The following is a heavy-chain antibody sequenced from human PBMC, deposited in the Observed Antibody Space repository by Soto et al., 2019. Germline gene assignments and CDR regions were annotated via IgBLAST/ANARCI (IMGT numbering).Heavy chain of an antibody. V-gene: IGHV4-59*01. CDR3: ARDQGGEVLKGSGMDV. CDR2: IYYSGET. J-gene: IGHJ6*02. Sequence: QVQLQESGPGLVKPSETLSLTCTVSGDSISRYYWSWIRLSPGKGLEWIGYIYYSGETNYNPSVXRXVXIXXDRTKNQFSLKLSSVTAADTAVYYCARDQGGEVLKGSGMDVWGQGTTVTVSS. D-gene: IGHD4-17*01. CDR1: GDSISRYY.